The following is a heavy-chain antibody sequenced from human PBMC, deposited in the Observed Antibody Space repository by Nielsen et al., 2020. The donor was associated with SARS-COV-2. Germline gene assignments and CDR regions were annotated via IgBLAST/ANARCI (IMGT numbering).Heavy chain of an antibody. Sequence: SETLSLTCTVSGGSISSSSYYWGWIRQPPGKGLEWIGSIYYSGSTYYNPSLKSRVTISVDTSKNQFSLKLSSVTAADTAVYYCARDLSPPKRIQLWSPDYWGQGTLVTVSS. J-gene: IGHJ4*02. D-gene: IGHD5-18*01. CDR3: ARDLSPPKRIQLWSPDY. CDR2: IYYSGST. V-gene: IGHV4-39*07. CDR1: GGSISSSSYY.